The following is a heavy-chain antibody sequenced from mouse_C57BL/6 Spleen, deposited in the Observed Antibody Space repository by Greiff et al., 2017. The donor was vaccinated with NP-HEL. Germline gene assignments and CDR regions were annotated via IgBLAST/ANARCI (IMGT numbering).Heavy chain of an antibody. J-gene: IGHJ4*01. CDR1: GFNIKDDY. CDR2: IDPENGDT. Sequence: EVQLQQSGAELVRPGASVKLSCTASGFNIKDDYMHWVKQRPEQGLEWIGWIDPENGDTEYASKFQGKATITADTYSNTAYLQLSSLTSEDTAVYYCTTGDYDVLYAMDYWGQGTSVTVSS. D-gene: IGHD2-4*01. CDR3: TTGDYDVLYAMDY. V-gene: IGHV14-4*01.